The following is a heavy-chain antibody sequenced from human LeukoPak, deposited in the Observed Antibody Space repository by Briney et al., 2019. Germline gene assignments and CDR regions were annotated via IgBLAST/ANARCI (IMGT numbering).Heavy chain of an antibody. D-gene: IGHD3-22*01. CDR3: ARVAYYYDSSGYYHY. J-gene: IGHJ4*02. CDR2: INPNSGGT. CDR1: GYTFTSYY. V-gene: IGHV1-2*02. Sequence: ASVKVSCKASGYTFTSYYMHWVRQAPGQGLEWMGWINPNSGGTNYAQKFQGRVTMTRDTSISTAYMELSRLRSDDTAVYYCARVAYYYDSSGYYHYWGQGTLVTVSS.